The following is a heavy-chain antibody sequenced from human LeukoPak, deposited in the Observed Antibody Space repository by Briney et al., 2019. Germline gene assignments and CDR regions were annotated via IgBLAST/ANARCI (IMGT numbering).Heavy chain of an antibody. CDR2: TNPNSGGT. Sequence: ASVKVSCKASGYTFTGYYMHWVRQAPGQGLEWMGWTNPNSGGTDYAQKFQGRVTMTRDTSISTAYMGLSRLRSDDTAVYYCARGGYDSSGYPLVFDYWGQGTLVTVSS. CDR1: GYTFTGYY. D-gene: IGHD3-22*01. CDR3: ARGGYDSSGYPLVFDY. V-gene: IGHV1-2*02. J-gene: IGHJ4*02.